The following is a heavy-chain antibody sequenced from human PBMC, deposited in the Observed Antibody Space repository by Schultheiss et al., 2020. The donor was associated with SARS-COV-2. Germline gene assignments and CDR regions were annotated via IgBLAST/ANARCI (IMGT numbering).Heavy chain of an antibody. CDR2: ISSSSSYI. V-gene: IGHV3-21*01. CDR3: ARDRKYYYDEPLHAFDI. CDR1: GFTFSSYA. Sequence: GGSLRLSCAASGFTFSSYAMHWVRQAPGKGLEWVSSISSSSSYIYYADSVKGRFTISRDNSKNSLYLQMNSLRAEDTAVYYCARDRKYYYDEPLHAFDIWGQGTTVTVSS. D-gene: IGHD3-22*01. J-gene: IGHJ3*02.